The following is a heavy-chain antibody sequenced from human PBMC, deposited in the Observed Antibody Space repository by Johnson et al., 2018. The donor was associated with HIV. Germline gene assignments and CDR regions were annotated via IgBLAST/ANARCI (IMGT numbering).Heavy chain of an antibody. J-gene: IGHJ3*02. CDR3: AKVIAVAGTGAFDI. D-gene: IGHD6-19*01. CDR1: GFTFSSYW. V-gene: IGHV3-7*01. Sequence: VQLVESGGGVVRPGGSLRLSCAASGFTFSSYWMSWVRQAPGKGLEWVANIKQDGSEKYYVDSVKGRFTISRDNAKNSLYLQMNTVRAEDTAVYYCAKVIAVAGTGAFDIWGQGTMVTVS. CDR2: IKQDGSEK.